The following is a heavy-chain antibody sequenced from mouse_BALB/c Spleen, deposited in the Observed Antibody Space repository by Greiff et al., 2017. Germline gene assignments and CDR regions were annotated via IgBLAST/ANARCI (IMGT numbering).Heavy chain of an antibody. Sequence: EVKVVESGGGLVKPGGSLKLSCAASGFTFSSYAMSWVRQSPEKRLEWVAEISSGGSYTYYPDTVTGRFTISRDNAKNTLYLEMSSLRSEDTAMYYCAREVDGYPAWFAYWGQGTLVTVSA. D-gene: IGHD2-3*01. CDR1: GFTFSSYA. V-gene: IGHV5-9-4*01. CDR2: ISSGGSYT. CDR3: AREVDGYPAWFAY. J-gene: IGHJ3*01.